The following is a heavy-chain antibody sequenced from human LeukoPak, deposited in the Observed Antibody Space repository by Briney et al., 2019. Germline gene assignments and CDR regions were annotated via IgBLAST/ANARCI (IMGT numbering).Heavy chain of an antibody. V-gene: IGHV3-15*07. CDR1: GFTFINAW. CDR2: IKNKHEHQAT. D-gene: IGHD1-26*01. CDR3: VTDANRILGARGTGY. J-gene: IGHJ4*02. Sequence: NPGGSLRLSCAASGFTFINAWMNWVRQAPGKGLEWVGLIKNKHEHQATDYAAPVRERFIITRDDSSSTLFLQMNSLKTEDTAVYYCVTDANRILGARGTGYWGQGILVTVSS.